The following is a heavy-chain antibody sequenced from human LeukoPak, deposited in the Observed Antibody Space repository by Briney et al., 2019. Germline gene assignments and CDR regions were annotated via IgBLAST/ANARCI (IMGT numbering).Heavy chain of an antibody. CDR3: ARDLTGRGGDFWSGYYTGHYFDY. CDR2: ISSSSSTI. Sequence: GGSLRLSCAVSGFTFSSYSMNWVRQAPGKGLEWVSYISSSSSTIYYADSVKGRFTISRDNAKNSLYLQMNSLRAEDTAVYYCARDLTGRGGDFWSGYYTGHYFDYWGQGALVTVSS. V-gene: IGHV3-48*01. J-gene: IGHJ4*02. D-gene: IGHD3-3*01. CDR1: GFTFSSYS.